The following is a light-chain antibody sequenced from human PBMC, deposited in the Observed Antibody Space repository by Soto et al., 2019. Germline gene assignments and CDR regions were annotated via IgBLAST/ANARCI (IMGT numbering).Light chain of an antibody. CDR3: QQYGNSPQT. Sequence: EIVLTQSPGTLSLSPGERATLSCRASQSVSSTYLAWYQQRPGQTPKLLIYEASTRVTGIPDRFSGSGSGTDYTLTIGRLEPEDFAVYYCQQYGNSPQTFGQGTKVEIK. CDR1: QSVSSTY. J-gene: IGKJ1*01. V-gene: IGKV3-20*01. CDR2: EAS.